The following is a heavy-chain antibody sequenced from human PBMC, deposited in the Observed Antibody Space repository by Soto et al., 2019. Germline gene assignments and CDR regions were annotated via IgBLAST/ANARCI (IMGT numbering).Heavy chain of an antibody. CDR2: IYYSGST. V-gene: IGHV4-59*01. CDR3: ARVGGVAARTFDY. J-gene: IGHJ4*02. CDR1: GGSINDFY. D-gene: IGHD6-6*01. Sequence: SETLSLTCTVSGGSINDFYWSWIRQPPGRGLEWIGYIYYSGSTDYNPSLKGRVTISVDTSKNQFSLKLRSVTAADTAVYYCARVGGVAARTFDYWGQGTLVTVSS.